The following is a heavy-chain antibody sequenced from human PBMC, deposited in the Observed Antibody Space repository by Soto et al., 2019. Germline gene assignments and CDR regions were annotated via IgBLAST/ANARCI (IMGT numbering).Heavy chain of an antibody. CDR2: IYGDDDK. V-gene: IGHV2-5*02. CDR3: AHNPSYSPIWYIRDDWFDP. Sequence: QITLNESGPALVKPTQTLTLTCTFSGFSLTTSGVGVHWLRQPPGKALEWLAVIYGDDDKRYNPSLETRLTITKDPSKSQVVLTMTNMDPMDTATYYCAHNPSYSPIWYIRDDWFDPWGQGTLVTVSS. CDR1: GFSLTTSGVG. D-gene: IGHD6-13*01. J-gene: IGHJ5*02.